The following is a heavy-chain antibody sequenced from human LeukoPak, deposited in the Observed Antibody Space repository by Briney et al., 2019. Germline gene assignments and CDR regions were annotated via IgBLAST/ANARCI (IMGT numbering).Heavy chain of an antibody. D-gene: IGHD1-26*01. CDR2: ISPNSGGT. CDR3: AGLLLSGSYFDY. J-gene: IGHJ4*02. CDR1: GYTFSNYY. V-gene: IGHV1-2*02. Sequence: ASVKVSXKASGYTFSNYYMHWVRQAPGQGLEWMGWISPNSGGTNYAQKFQGRVSMTRDTSISTAYMELSSLRSDDTAVYYCAGLLLSGSYFDYWGQGTLVTVSS.